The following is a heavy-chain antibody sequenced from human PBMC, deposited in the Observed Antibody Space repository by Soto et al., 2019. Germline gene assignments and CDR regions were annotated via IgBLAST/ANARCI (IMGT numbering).Heavy chain of an antibody. Sequence: GGSLRLSCTASGFTFGDYAMSWFRQAPGKGLEWVGFIRSKAYGGTTEYAASVKGRFTISRDDSKSIAYLQMNSLKTEDTAVYYCTRARIVATAPHLPPLYYFDYWGQGTLVTVSS. V-gene: IGHV3-49*03. J-gene: IGHJ4*02. CDR3: TRARIVATAPHLPPLYYFDY. CDR2: IRSKAYGGTT. D-gene: IGHD5-12*01. CDR1: GFTFGDYA.